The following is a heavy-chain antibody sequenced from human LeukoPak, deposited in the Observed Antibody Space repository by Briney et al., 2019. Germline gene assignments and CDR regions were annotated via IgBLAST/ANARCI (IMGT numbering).Heavy chain of an antibody. V-gene: IGHV4-31*03. Sequence: SQTLSLTCTVSGGSISSGAYYWSWIRQHPGKGREWIGYIYYSGSTYYNPSLKSRVTISVDTSKNQFSLRLSSVTAADTAVYYCARDHIAAAGYRHFDYWGQGTLVTVSS. J-gene: IGHJ4*02. CDR3: ARDHIAAAGYRHFDY. CDR1: GGSISSGAYY. CDR2: IYYSGST. D-gene: IGHD6-13*01.